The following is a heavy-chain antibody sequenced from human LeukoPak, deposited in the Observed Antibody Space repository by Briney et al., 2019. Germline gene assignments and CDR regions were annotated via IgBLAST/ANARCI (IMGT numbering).Heavy chain of an antibody. CDR3: ARGRRSGSYYNWFDP. J-gene: IGHJ5*02. V-gene: IGHV1-18*01. CDR1: GYTFTSYG. Sequence: ASVTVSFKASGYTFTSYGISWVRQAPGQGLEWMGWISAYNGNTNYAQKLQGRVTITTDTSTSTAYMELRSLRSDDTAVYYCARGRRSGSYYNWFDPWGQGTLVTVSS. CDR2: ISAYNGNT. D-gene: IGHD1-26*01.